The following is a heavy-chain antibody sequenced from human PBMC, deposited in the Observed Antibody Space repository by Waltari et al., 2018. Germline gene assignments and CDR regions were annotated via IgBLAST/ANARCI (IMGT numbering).Heavy chain of an antibody. J-gene: IGHJ4*02. CDR2: IYHSGST. Sequence: QVQLQESGPGLVKPSETLSLTCAVSGYSISSGYYWGWIRQPPGKGLEWIGSIYHSGSTYYNPSRKSRVTISVDTSKNQFSLKLSSVTAADTAVYYCATKDPGIAAAGRGDYYFDYWGQGTLVTVSS. V-gene: IGHV4-38-2*01. CDR3: ATKDPGIAAAGRGDYYFDY. D-gene: IGHD6-13*01. CDR1: GYSISSGYY.